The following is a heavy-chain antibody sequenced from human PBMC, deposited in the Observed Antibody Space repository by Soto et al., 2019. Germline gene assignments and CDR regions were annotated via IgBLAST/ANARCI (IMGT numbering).Heavy chain of an antibody. D-gene: IGHD3-3*01. Sequence: EVPLVESGGGLVQPGGSLRLSCAASGFTFSSYSMNWVRQAPGKGLEWVSYISSSSTIYYADSVKDRFTISRDNAKNSLYLQMNSLRDEDTAVYYCARENDDFWSGYYKGEIDYWGQGTLVTVSS. CDR1: GFTFSSYS. V-gene: IGHV3-48*02. J-gene: IGHJ4*02. CDR3: ARENDDFWSGYYKGEIDY. CDR2: ISSSSTI.